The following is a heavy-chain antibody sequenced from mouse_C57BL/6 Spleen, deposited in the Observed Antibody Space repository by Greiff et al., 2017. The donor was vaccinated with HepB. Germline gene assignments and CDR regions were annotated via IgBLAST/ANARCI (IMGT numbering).Heavy chain of an antibody. Sequence: QVQLQQSGPELVKPGASVKISCKASGYAFSSSWMNWVKQRPGKGLEWIGRIYPGDGDTNYNGKFKGKATLTADKSSSTAYMQLSSLTSEDSAVYFCARKGATVVYFDYWGQGTTLTVSS. J-gene: IGHJ2*01. CDR3: ARKGATVVYFDY. D-gene: IGHD1-1*01. V-gene: IGHV1-82*01. CDR1: GYAFSSSW. CDR2: IYPGDGDT.